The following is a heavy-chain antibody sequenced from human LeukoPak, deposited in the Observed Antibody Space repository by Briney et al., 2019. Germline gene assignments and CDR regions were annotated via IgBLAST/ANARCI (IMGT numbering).Heavy chain of an antibody. CDR3: ATDYGYYFDY. CDR1: GFTFSTHD. Sequence: PGGSLRLSCGASGFTFSTHDMHWVRQAPGKGLEWVAFIRYDGSHEYYADSVKGRFTISRDNAKNSLYLQIHSLRAEDTAVYFCATDYGYYFDYWGQGTLVAVSS. J-gene: IGHJ4*02. CDR2: IRYDGSHE. V-gene: IGHV3-30*02. D-gene: IGHD4-17*01.